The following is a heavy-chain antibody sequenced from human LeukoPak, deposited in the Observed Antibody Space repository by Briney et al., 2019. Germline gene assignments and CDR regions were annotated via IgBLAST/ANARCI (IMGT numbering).Heavy chain of an antibody. D-gene: IGHD2-2*01. CDR2: IYHSGST. Sequence: PSETLSLTCAVSGGSISSGGYSWSWIRQPPGKGLEWIGYIYHSGSTYYNPSLKSRVTISVDRSKNQFSLKLSSVTAADTAVYYCARGGGYCSSTSCHFDYWGQGTLVTVSP. CDR1: GGSISSGGYS. V-gene: IGHV4-30-2*01. CDR3: ARGGGYCSSTSCHFDY. J-gene: IGHJ4*02.